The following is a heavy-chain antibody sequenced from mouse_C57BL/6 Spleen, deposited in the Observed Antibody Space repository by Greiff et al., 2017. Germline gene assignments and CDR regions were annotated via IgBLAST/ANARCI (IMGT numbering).Heavy chain of an antibody. D-gene: IGHD2-1*01. CDR2: IDPNSGGT. Sequence: QVQLQQPGAELVKPGASVKLSCTASGYTFTSYWMHWVKQRPGRGLEWIGRIDPNSGGTKYNEKFKSKATLTVDKPSSTAYMQLSSLTSEDSAVYYCAKSYGNSLYYFDYWGQGTTLTVSS. CDR1: GYTFTSYW. J-gene: IGHJ2*01. V-gene: IGHV1-72*01. CDR3: AKSYGNSLYYFDY.